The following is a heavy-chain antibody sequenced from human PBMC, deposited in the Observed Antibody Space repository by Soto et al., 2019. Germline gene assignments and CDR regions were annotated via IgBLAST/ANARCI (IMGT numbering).Heavy chain of an antibody. Sequence: GGSLRLSCAASGFTFSSYSMNWVRQAPGKGLEWVSSISSSSSYIYYADSVKGRFTISRDNAKNSLYLQMNSLRAEDTAVYYCARDYHHEVVAATHYYYYYYMDVWGKGTTVTVSS. CDR1: GFTFSSYS. CDR3: ARDYHHEVVAATHYYYYYYMDV. D-gene: IGHD2-15*01. J-gene: IGHJ6*03. V-gene: IGHV3-21*01. CDR2: ISSSSSYI.